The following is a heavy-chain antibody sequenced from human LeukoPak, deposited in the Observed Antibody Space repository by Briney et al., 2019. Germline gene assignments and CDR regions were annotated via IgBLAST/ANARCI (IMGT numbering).Heavy chain of an antibody. CDR3: AHRGRVSGYSYVGVFGY. CDR2: IYWDDDK. J-gene: IGHJ4*02. D-gene: IGHD5-18*01. CDR1: GCSLSTSGVG. V-gene: IGHV2-5*02. Sequence: ESGPTLVNPTQTLTLTCTFSGCSLSTSGVGVGWIRQPPGKALEWLALIYWDDDKRYSPSLKSRLTIIKDTSKNQVVLTMTNMDPVDTATYYCAHRGRVSGYSYVGVFGYWGQGTLVTVSS.